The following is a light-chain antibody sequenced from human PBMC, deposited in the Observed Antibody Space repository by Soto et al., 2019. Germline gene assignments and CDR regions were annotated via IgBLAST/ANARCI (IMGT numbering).Light chain of an antibody. Sequence: QSVLTQPASVSGSPGQSITISCTGTSIDIGADNSVSWYQQHPGKAPQLMIYAVSHRPSRVSSRFSGSKSGNTISLTISGIQAEDEADYYCSSFTTSSHVVFGGGTK. CDR3: SSFTTSSHVV. CDR2: AVS. CDR1: SIDIGADNS. J-gene: IGLJ2*01. V-gene: IGLV2-14*03.